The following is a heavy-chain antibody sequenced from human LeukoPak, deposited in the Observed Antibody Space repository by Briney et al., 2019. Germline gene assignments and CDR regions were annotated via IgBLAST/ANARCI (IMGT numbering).Heavy chain of an antibody. D-gene: IGHD3-16*01. V-gene: IGHV5-51*01. CDR3: ARHIITDYYYYYMDV. CDR2: IYPGDSDT. CDR1: GYSFTSYW. J-gene: IGHJ6*03. Sequence: GESLKISCKGSGYSFTSYWIGWVRQMPGKGLEWMGIIYPGDSDTRYSPSFQGQVTISADKSIGTAYLQWSSLKASDTAMYYCARHIITDYYYYYMDVWGKGTTVTVSS.